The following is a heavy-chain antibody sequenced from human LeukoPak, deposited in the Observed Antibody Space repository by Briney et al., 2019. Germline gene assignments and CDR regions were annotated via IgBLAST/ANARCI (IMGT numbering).Heavy chain of an antibody. V-gene: IGHV3-7*01. CDR2: IQQDGSGK. D-gene: IGHD6-13*01. CDR3: ARAPIDSNSWYQAFDI. J-gene: IGHJ3*02. Sequence: GGSLRLFCAASGFTFSSYWMSWVRQAPGKGLEWVANIQQDGSGKYYVDSVKGRFTIFRDNAKNSLYLQMNSLRAEDTAVYYCARAPIDSNSWYQAFDIWGQGTMVTVSS. CDR1: GFTFSSYW.